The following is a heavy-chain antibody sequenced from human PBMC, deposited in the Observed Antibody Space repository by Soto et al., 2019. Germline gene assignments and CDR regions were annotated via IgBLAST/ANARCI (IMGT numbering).Heavy chain of an antibody. J-gene: IGHJ6*02. CDR2: IYYSGST. V-gene: IGHV4-39*01. D-gene: IGHD2-2*03. Sequence: SETLSLTCTVSGGSISSSSYYWGWIRQPPGKGLEWIGSIYYSGSTYYNPSLMSRVTISADTSKNEFSLRLSSVTAADTAVYYCARLNGYCVSTGCHGYYGMDVWGQGTTVTVSS. CDR3: ARLNGYCVSTGCHGYYGMDV. CDR1: GGSISSSSYY.